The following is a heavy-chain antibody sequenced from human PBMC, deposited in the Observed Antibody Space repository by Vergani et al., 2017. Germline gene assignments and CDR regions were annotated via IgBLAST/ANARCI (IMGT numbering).Heavy chain of an antibody. CDR1: GFTFDDYA. CDR3: AKDFLPSQGWGATRGGSFDS. CDR2: ISWNSGSI. Sequence: EVQLVESGGGLVQPGRSLRLSCAASGFTFDDYAMHWVRQAPGKGLEWVSGISWNSGSIGYADSVKGRFTISRDNAKNSLYLQMNSLRAEDMALYYCAKDFLPSQGWGATRGGSFDSWGQGTMVTVSS. V-gene: IGHV3-9*03. D-gene: IGHD1-26*01. J-gene: IGHJ3*02.